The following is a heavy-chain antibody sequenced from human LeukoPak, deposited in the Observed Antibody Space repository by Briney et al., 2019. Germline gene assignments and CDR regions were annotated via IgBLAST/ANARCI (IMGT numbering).Heavy chain of an antibody. J-gene: IGHJ5*02. V-gene: IGHV1-3*01. Sequence: EASVKVSCKASGGTFSSYAISWVRQAPGQGLEWMGWINAGNGNTKYSQKFQGRVTITRDTSASTAYMELSSLRSEDTAVYYCARDQGYCSGGSCTGWFDPWGQGTLVTVSS. CDR3: ARDQGYCSGGSCTGWFDP. CDR1: GGTFSSYA. D-gene: IGHD2-15*01. CDR2: INAGNGNT.